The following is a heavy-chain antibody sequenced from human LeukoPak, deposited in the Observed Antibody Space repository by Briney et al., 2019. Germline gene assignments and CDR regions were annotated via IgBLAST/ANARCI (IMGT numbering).Heavy chain of an antibody. CDR3: ARDYDTSGSYFDFFDY. J-gene: IGHJ4*02. Sequence: GGSLRLSCAASGFTFSTYAVHWVRQALGKGLEWVAVISYDGSKRYYADSVKGRFTISRDNSKNAFLQMNSLRAEDTAVYYCARDYDTSGSYFDFFDYWGQGTLVTVSS. D-gene: IGHD3-22*01. V-gene: IGHV3-30-3*01. CDR1: GFTFSTYA. CDR2: ISYDGSKR.